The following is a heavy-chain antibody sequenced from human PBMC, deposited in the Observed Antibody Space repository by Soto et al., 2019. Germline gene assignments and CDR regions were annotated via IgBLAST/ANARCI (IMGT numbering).Heavy chain of an antibody. Sequence: QLHLQESDPGLVKPSETLSLTCTVSGGSINTDHYNWDWIRQPPGKGMEWIGTFDHSGSTVYSPSLTRRVNMSADTSEHQYALTLKSVTAADTDVYHCGRRGIAEVVNDFQPWGQGILVTVSS. V-gene: IGHV4-39*01. CDR3: GRRGIAEVVNDFQP. CDR2: FDHSGST. D-gene: IGHD6-13*01. J-gene: IGHJ1*01. CDR1: GGSINTDHYN.